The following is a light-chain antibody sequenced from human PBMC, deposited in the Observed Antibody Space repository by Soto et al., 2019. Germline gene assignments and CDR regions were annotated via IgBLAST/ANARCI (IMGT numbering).Light chain of an antibody. Sequence: QSALTQPASVSGSPGQSITISCTGTSSDVGSYNLVSWYQQHPNKAPKLMIYEVSKRPSGVSNRFSGSKSGNTASLTISGLQAEDEADYYCCSYAGSSISYVFGTGTKVTVL. CDR1: SSDVGSYNL. V-gene: IGLV2-23*02. CDR2: EVS. CDR3: CSYAGSSISYV. J-gene: IGLJ1*01.